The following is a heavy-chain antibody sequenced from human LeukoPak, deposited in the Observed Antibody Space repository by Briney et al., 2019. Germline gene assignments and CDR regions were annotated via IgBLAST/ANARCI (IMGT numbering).Heavy chain of an antibody. V-gene: IGHV4-61*01. D-gene: IGHD3-22*01. CDR3: AREVATSYYDSGAYYRQTEAFDF. Sequence: SETLSLACSVSGASVYSDSSYWTWIRQAPGKGLEWIGYVDYIGGTKYNASLKSRVTISLETSKNQFSLNLNSVIAADTAVYYCAREVATSYYDSGAYYRQTEAFDFWGQGKMVTVSS. J-gene: IGHJ3*01. CDR2: VDYIGGT. CDR1: GASVYSDSSY.